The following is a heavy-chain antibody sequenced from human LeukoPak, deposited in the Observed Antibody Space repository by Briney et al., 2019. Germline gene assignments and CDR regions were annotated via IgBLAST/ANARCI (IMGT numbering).Heavy chain of an antibody. CDR1: GFTFSSYA. V-gene: IGHV3-23*01. Sequence: PGGSLRLSCAASGFTFSSYAMSWVRQAPGKGLEWVSAISGSGGSTYYADSVKSRFTISRDNSKNTLYLQMNSLRAEDTAVYYCAKATRPFTISGVVIGDYWGQGTLVTVSS. J-gene: IGHJ4*02. CDR3: AKATRPFTISGVVIGDY. CDR2: ISGSGGST. D-gene: IGHD3-3*01.